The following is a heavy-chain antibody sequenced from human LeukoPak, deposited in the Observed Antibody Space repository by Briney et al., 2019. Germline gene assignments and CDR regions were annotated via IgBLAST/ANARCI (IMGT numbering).Heavy chain of an antibody. CDR3: ARAPSVVVPDWFDP. V-gene: IGHV3-11*01. J-gene: IGHJ5*02. D-gene: IGHD2-2*01. Sequence: GGSLRLSCAASGVTSNYFTWVRQAPGKGLEWVSYISSSGSTIYYADSVKGRFTISRDNAKNSLYLQMNSLRAEDTAVYYCARAPSVVVPDWFDPWGQGTLVTVSS. CDR2: ISSSGSTI. CDR1: GVTSNY.